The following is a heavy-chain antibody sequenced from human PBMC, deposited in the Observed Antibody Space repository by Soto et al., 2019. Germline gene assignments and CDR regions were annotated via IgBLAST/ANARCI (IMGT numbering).Heavy chain of an antibody. Sequence: QVQLVQSGAEVKKPGSSVKVTCKASGGTFSSNAISWVRQAPGQGLEWMGGIIPIFGTAHYAQKFQGRVTTTADESTSTAAMELSSLKSEDTAVDYCATGGRGYSSAPRLDFEIWGQGTLVTVSS. J-gene: IGHJ4*02. D-gene: IGHD5-18*01. CDR2: IIPIFGTA. CDR1: GGTFSSNA. V-gene: IGHV1-69*12. CDR3: ATGGRGYSSAPRLDFEI.